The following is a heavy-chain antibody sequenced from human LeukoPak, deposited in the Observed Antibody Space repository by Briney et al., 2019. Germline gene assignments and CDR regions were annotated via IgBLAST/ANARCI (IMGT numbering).Heavy chain of an antibody. CDR1: GYTFTSYY. Sequence: ASVKVSCKASGYTFTSYYMHWVRQAPGQGLEWMGIINPSGGSTSYAQKFQGRVTMTRDTSTSTVYMELSSLRSEDTAVYYCARVGNCSSTSCWNYYYGMDVWGQGTTVTVSS. CDR3: ARVGNCSSTSCWNYYYGMDV. CDR2: INPSGGST. V-gene: IGHV1-46*01. D-gene: IGHD2-2*01. J-gene: IGHJ6*02.